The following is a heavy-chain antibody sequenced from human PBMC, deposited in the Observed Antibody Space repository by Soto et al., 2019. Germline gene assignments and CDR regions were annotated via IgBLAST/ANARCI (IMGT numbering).Heavy chain of an antibody. CDR2: IIPIFGTA. CDR3: AYNAGYCSGGSCLCYYYGMDV. D-gene: IGHD2-15*01. V-gene: IGHV1-69*06. CDR1: GGTFSSYA. J-gene: IGHJ6*02. Sequence: QVQLVQSGAEVKKPGSSVKVSCKSSGGTFSSYAISWVRQAPGQGLEWMGGIIPIFGTANYAQKSHGRVTNTAGKSTRAAYMELSSLSSEDKAVYYCAYNAGYCSGGSCLCYYYGMDVWGQGTTVTVSS.